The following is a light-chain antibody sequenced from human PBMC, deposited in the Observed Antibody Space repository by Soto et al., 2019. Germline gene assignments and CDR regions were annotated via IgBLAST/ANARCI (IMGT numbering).Light chain of an antibody. V-gene: IGKV3-20*01. Sequence: NVWTQSPATLSLSPGESATLSCRASQSSSGYLAWYQQKPGQAPRLLIYGASTRVSGIPDRFSGRGSGTDFTLTISRLEPEDFAMYYCQQYGDSPRTFGQGTKVDIK. CDR2: GAS. J-gene: IGKJ1*01. CDR1: QSSSGY. CDR3: QQYGDSPRT.